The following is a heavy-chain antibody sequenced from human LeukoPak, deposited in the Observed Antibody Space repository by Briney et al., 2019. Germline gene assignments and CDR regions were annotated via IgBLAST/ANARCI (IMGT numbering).Heavy chain of an antibody. V-gene: IGHV1-18*01. CDR1: GYSFTSYG. Sequence: ASVKASCEASGYSFTSYGISWVRQAPGQGLEWMGWISGYNANTNYAQKVQGRVTMTTDTSTSTAYMELRSLRSDDTAVYYCARDPGYCSSTSCYTFDYWGQGTLVTVSS. CDR2: ISGYNANT. D-gene: IGHD2-2*02. CDR3: ARDPGYCSSTSCYTFDY. J-gene: IGHJ4*02.